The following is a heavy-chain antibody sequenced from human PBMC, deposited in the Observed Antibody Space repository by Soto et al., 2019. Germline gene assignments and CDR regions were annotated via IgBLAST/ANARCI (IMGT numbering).Heavy chain of an antibody. D-gene: IGHD6-13*01. CDR3: ARDDYGYSSSWYIDYFNY. Sequence: VQLVQSGAELKKPGASVKVSCKTSGNTFPNYALHWVRQAPGQRPEWMGWINGGNGNTKYSEHFQGRVTFTGDTSELTAYNEQSSQTAEDTAIYYCARDDYGYSSSWYIDYFNYWGQGTLVTVSS. V-gene: IGHV1-3*01. CDR2: INGGNGNT. CDR1: GNTFPNYA. J-gene: IGHJ4*02.